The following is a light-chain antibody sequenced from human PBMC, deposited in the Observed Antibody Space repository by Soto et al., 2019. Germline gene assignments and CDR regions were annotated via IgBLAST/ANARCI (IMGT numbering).Light chain of an antibody. J-gene: IGKJ5*01. V-gene: IGKV3-11*01. CDR1: QSVSGY. Sequence: EIVLTQSPATLSLSPGERATLSCRASQSVSGYLAWYQQKPGQAPRLLIYDAFNRAPGVPARFRGSGSGTDFTLTISSLEPEDVSVYYCQQRSNWPITFGQGTRLEI. CDR3: QQRSNWPIT. CDR2: DAF.